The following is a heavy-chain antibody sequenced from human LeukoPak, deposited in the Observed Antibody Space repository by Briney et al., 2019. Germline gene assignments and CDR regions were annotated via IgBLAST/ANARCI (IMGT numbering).Heavy chain of an antibody. J-gene: IGHJ6*03. CDR3: ARVSYYYYYMDV. CDR1: GGSISSYY. Sequence: PSETLSLTCTVSGGSISSYYWSWIRQPAGEGLEWVGRIYTSGSTNYNPSLKSRVTMSVDTSKSQCSLKLSSVTAADTAVYYCARVSYYYYYMDVWGKGTTVTVSS. CDR2: IYTSGST. V-gene: IGHV4-4*07.